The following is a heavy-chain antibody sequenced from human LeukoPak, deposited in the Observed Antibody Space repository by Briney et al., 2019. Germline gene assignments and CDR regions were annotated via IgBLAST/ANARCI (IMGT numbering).Heavy chain of an antibody. CDR1: GYSISSGHY. CDR2: IHHSGTT. Sequence: SETLSLTCTVSGYSISSGHYRGWIRQPPGKGLEWIGNIHHSGTTYYNPSLKSRVTISVDTSKNQFSLKLSSVTAADTAVYYCTRVNSGPFDYWGQGTLVTVSS. J-gene: IGHJ4*01. CDR3: TRVNSGPFDY. V-gene: IGHV4-38-2*02. D-gene: IGHD6-19*01.